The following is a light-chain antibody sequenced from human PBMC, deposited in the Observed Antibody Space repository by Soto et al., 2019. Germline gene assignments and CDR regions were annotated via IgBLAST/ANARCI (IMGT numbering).Light chain of an antibody. CDR2: AAS. J-gene: IGKJ3*01. CDR1: QSISSF. V-gene: IGKV1-39*01. Sequence: DSQMTQSPSSLSASVGDRVTITCRASQSISSFLNWYQQNPGKAPKFLIYAASSLQSGVPSRFSGNKSGADFTLTISSLQPEDFATYYCQQTYSTPFTFGPGTKVDIK. CDR3: QQTYSTPFT.